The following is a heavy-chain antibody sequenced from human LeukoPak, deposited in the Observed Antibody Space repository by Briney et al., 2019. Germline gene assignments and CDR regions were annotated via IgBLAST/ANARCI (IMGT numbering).Heavy chain of an antibody. Sequence: ASVKVSCKASGGTFSSYAISWVRQAPGQGLEWMGGIIPIFGTANYAQKFQGRVTITADESTSTAYMELSSLRSEDTAVYYCAVVVVVVSPYYYYYGMDVWGKGTTVTVSS. CDR3: AVVVVVVSPYYYYYGMDV. D-gene: IGHD2-15*01. V-gene: IGHV1-69*13. CDR1: GGTFSSYA. J-gene: IGHJ6*04. CDR2: IIPIFGTA.